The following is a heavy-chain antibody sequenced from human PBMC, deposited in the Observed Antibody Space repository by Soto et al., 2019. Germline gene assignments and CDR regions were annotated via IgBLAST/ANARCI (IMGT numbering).Heavy chain of an antibody. CDR1: GFTFSSYG. CDR3: ASQRSSIAAPRYSSSWYPYYYYYGMDV. CDR2: ISYDGSNK. J-gene: IGHJ6*02. Sequence: QVQLVESGGGVVQPGRSLRLSCAASGFTFSSYGMHWVRQAPGKGLEWVAVISYDGSNKYYADSVKGRFTISRDNSKNTLYLQMNSLRAEDTAVYYCASQRSSIAAPRYSSSWYPYYYYYGMDVWGQGTTVTVSS. V-gene: IGHV3-30*03. D-gene: IGHD6-13*01.